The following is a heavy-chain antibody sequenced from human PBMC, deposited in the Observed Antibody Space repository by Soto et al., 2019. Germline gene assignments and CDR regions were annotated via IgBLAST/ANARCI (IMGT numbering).Heavy chain of an antibody. CDR3: ARSLTTVTYDY. CDR1: GGTFSSNA. CDR2: IIPILDTA. J-gene: IGHJ4*02. Sequence: VASVKVSCKASGGTFSSNAISWVRQAAGQGLEWMGGIIPILDTAKYAQKFQGRVTITADKSTSTAYMEVGSLRSEDTAVYYCARSLTTVTYDYWGQGTLVTSPQ. D-gene: IGHD4-4*01. V-gene: IGHV1-69*10.